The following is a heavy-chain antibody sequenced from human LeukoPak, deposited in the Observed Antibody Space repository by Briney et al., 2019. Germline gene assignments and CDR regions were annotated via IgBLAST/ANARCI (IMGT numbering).Heavy chain of an antibody. CDR3: TTDSYDSSGYYY. CDR1: GFPFSNAW. CDR2: IKSKTDGGTT. J-gene: IGHJ4*02. Sequence: GGSLRLSCAASGFPFSNAWMSWVRQAPGKGLEWVGRIKSKTDGGTTDYAAPVKGRFTISRDDSKNTLYLQMNSLKTEDTAVYYCTTDSYDSSGYYYWGQGTLVTVSS. V-gene: IGHV3-15*01. D-gene: IGHD3-22*01.